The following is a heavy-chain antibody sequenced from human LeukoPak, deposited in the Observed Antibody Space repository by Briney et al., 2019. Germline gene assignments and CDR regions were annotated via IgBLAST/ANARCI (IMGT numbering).Heavy chain of an antibody. CDR2: IYRSGST. V-gene: IGHV4-38-2*02. CDR3: ARLNRYGDYFYFDY. CDR1: GYSISSGYY. Sequence: SETLSLTCTVSGYSISSGYYWGWIRQPPGKGLEWIGSIYRSGSTYYNPSLKSRVTISVDTSKNQFSLKLSSVTAADTAVYYCARLNRYGDYFYFDYWGQGTLVTVSS. J-gene: IGHJ4*02. D-gene: IGHD4-17*01.